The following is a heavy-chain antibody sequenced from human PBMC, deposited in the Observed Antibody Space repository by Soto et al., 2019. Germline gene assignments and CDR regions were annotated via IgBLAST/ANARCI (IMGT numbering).Heavy chain of an antibody. J-gene: IGHJ6*02. CDR1: GGTFSSYA. CDR2: IIPIFGTA. Sequence: SVKVSCKASGGTFSSYAISWVRQAPGQGLEWMGGIIPIFGTANYAQKFQGRVTITADESTSTAYMELSSLRSEDTAVYYCARGGVAYYDSSGYTYYYYGMDVWGQGTTVTVSS. D-gene: IGHD3-22*01. CDR3: ARGGVAYYDSSGYTYYYYGMDV. V-gene: IGHV1-69*13.